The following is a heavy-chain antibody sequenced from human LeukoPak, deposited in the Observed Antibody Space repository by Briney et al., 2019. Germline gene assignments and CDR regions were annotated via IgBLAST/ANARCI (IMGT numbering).Heavy chain of an antibody. CDR2: ISYDGSNK. CDR3: ARGLDIVVVVAALNPGDAFDI. CDR1: GFTFSSYA. V-gene: IGHV3-30*04. J-gene: IGHJ3*02. Sequence: GRSLRLSCAASGFTFSSYAMHWVRQAPGKGLEWVAVISYDGSNKYYADSVKGRFTISRDNSKNTLYLQMNSLRAEDTAVYYCARGLDIVVVVAALNPGDAFDIWGQGTMVTVSS. D-gene: IGHD2-15*01.